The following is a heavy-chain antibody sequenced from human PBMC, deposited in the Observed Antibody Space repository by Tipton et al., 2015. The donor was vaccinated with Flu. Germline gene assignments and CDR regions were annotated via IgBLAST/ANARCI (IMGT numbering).Heavy chain of an antibody. CDR1: GGSMSSFY. V-gene: IGHV4-4*07. D-gene: IGHD5-18*01. CDR2: MYVSGST. J-gene: IGHJ4*02. CDR3: ARLAYSYDIRGYYFDS. Sequence: TLSLTCTVSGGSMSSFYWTWIRQPAGKGLEWIGRMYVSGSTKYNPSLKSRVTMSVDTSKNQFSLKLSSVTAADTAVYYCARLAYSYDIRGYYFDSWGQGTLVTVSS.